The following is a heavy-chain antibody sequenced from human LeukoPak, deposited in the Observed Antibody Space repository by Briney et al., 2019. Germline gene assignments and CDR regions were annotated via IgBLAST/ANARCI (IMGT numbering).Heavy chain of an antibody. CDR1: GGTFSNYA. Sequence: GASVKVSCKASGGTFSNYAISWVRQAPGQGLEWMGGIIPIFGTANYAQKFQGRVSITTDESTSTVYMELSSLRFEDTAVYYCARDRASSSWSRDAFDIWGQGTGVTVSS. CDR3: ARDRASSSWSRDAFDI. D-gene: IGHD6-13*01. V-gene: IGHV1-69*05. J-gene: IGHJ3*02. CDR2: IIPIFGTA.